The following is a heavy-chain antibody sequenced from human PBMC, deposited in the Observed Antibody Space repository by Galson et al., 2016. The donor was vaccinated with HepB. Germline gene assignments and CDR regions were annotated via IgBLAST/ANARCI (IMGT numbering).Heavy chain of an antibody. V-gene: IGHV4-61*03. CDR3: ARDKSYHFDY. Sequence: SETLSLTCSVSGYSVTSGSYFWSWIRQPPGKGLEWIGSIYYSGSTIYNPSLKSRVTMSVDTSRNHFSLNLRSVSAADSAIYYCARDKSYHFDYWGPGTLVTVSS. CDR1: GYSVTSGSYF. J-gene: IGHJ4*02. CDR2: IYYSGST.